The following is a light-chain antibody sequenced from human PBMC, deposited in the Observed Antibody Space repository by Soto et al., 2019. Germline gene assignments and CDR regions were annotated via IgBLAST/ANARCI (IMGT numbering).Light chain of an antibody. Sequence: EIVMTQSPATLSVSPGERVTLSCRASQSVSSNLAWYQQKPGQAPRLLIYGASTRATGIPARFGGSGSGTAFTLTISSLQSEDFAVYYCQQYNNWPPNTFGQGTKVEIK. J-gene: IGKJ1*01. CDR1: QSVSSN. V-gene: IGKV3-15*01. CDR2: GAS. CDR3: QQYNNWPPNT.